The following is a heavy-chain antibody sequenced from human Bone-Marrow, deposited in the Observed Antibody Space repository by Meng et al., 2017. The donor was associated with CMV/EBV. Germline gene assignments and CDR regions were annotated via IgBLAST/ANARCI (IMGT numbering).Heavy chain of an antibody. CDR1: GFTFSSYE. CDR2: ISSSGSTI. J-gene: IGHJ3*02. V-gene: IGHV3-48*03. CDR3: AGSYDYDDVPHAFDI. Sequence: LSLTCAASGFTFSSYEMNWVRQAPGKGLEWVSYISSSGSTIYYADSVKRRFTISRDNAKNSLYLQMNSLRAEDTAVYYCAGSYDYDDVPHAFDIWGQGTMVTVSS. D-gene: IGHD4-17*01.